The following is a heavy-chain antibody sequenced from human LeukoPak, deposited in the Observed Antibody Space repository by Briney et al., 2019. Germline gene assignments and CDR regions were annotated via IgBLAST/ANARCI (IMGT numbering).Heavy chain of an antibody. CDR2: ITGSGSGI. J-gene: IGHJ4*02. CDR3: AKWGDYDVLTGYYVSDY. D-gene: IGHD3-9*01. Sequence: SGGSLRLSCAASGFTFSNYAMSWVRQAPGKGLEWVSAITGSGSGIYYADSMKSRFTIATDNSKNTMYLQINSLRAEDTAVYYCAKWGDYDVLTGYYVSDYWGQGTLVTVSS. CDR1: GFTFSNYA. V-gene: IGHV3-23*01.